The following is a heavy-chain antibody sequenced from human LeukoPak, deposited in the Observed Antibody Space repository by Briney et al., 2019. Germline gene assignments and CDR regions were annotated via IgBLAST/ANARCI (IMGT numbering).Heavy chain of an antibody. J-gene: IGHJ4*02. Sequence: ASVKVSYKASGGTFSSYTISWVRQAPGQGLEWMGRIIPILGIANYAQKFQGRVTITADKSTSTAYMELSSLRSEDTAVYYCASTVTAAGTHHFDYWGQGTLVTVSS. CDR3: ASTVTAAGTHHFDY. CDR1: GGTFSSYT. D-gene: IGHD6-13*01. CDR2: IIPILGIA. V-gene: IGHV1-69*02.